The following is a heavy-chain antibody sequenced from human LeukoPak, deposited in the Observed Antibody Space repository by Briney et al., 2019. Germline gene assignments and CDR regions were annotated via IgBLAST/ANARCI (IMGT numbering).Heavy chain of an antibody. J-gene: IGHJ3*02. CDR3: ARGGNYYDSSGYYYRDDAFDI. V-gene: IGHV3-11*01. D-gene: IGHD3-22*01. CDR1: GFTFSDYY. Sequence: GGSLRLSCAASGFTFSDYYMSWIHQAPGKGLEWVSYISSSGSTIYYADSVKGRFTISRDNAKNSLYLQMNSLRAEDTAVYYCARGGNYYDSSGYYYRDDAFDIWGQGTMVTVSS. CDR2: ISSSGSTI.